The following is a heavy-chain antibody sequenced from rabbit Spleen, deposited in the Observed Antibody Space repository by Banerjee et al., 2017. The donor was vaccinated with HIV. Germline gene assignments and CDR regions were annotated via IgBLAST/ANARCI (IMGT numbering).Heavy chain of an antibody. Sequence: QSLEESGGDLVKPGASLTLSCKASGFSFSSNDYICWVRQAPGKGLEWISCIAGSSSGFTYSATWAKGRFTCSKTSSTTVTLQMTSLTVADTATYFCARVRSAGVGYSTDFRLDLWAQGPWSPS. V-gene: IGHV1S40*01. CDR1: GFSFSSNDY. J-gene: IGHJ3*01. CDR2: IAGSSSGFT. D-gene: IGHD8-1*01. CDR3: ARVRSAGVGYSTDFRLDL.